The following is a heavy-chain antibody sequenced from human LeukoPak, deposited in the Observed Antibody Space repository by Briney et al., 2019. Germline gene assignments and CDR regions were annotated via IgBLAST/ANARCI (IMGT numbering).Heavy chain of an antibody. CDR3: ARDQRVTGRPDIDY. V-gene: IGHV3-74*03. CDR2: ISSDGSST. Sequence: PGGSLRLSCAASGFTFRNHWMHWVRQTPGKGLVWVSRISSDGSSTTYADSAKGRFTISRDNAKNTLYLQMNSLRAEDTAMYYCARDQRVTGRPDIDYWGQGTLVIVSS. D-gene: IGHD6-6*01. J-gene: IGHJ4*02. CDR1: GFTFRNHW.